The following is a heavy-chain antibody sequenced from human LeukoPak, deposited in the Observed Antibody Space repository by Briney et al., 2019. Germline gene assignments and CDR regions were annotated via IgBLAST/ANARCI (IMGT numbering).Heavy chain of an antibody. Sequence: ASVKVSCKASGFTFTSSAMQWVRQARGQRLEWIGWIVVGSGNTNYAQKFQERVTITRDMSTSTAYMGLSSLRAEDTAVYFCTSRSRVSENYSEYWGQGTMVAVSS. D-gene: IGHD3-16*01. CDR2: IVVGSGNT. V-gene: IGHV1-58*02. J-gene: IGHJ4*02. CDR3: TSRSRVSENYSEY. CDR1: GFTFTSSA.